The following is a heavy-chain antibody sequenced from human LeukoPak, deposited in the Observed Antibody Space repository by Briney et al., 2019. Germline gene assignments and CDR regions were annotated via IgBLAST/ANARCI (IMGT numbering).Heavy chain of an antibody. V-gene: IGHV3-7*01. CDR3: ARGGSSSGRFAY. Sequence: GGSLRLSCAASGFTFTSYWMSWVRQAPGKGLEWVANIKEDGSEKYYVDSVKGRFTISRDNAKNSLYLQMKSLRAEDTAVYYCARGGSSSGRFAYWGQGTLVTVSS. J-gene: IGHJ4*02. D-gene: IGHD6-6*01. CDR2: IKEDGSEK. CDR1: GFTFTSYW.